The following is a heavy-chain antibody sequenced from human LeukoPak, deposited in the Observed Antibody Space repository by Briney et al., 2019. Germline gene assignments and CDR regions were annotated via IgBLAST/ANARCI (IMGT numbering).Heavy chain of an antibody. D-gene: IGHD6-13*01. CDR1: GGSISSSSYY. Sequence: SETLSLTCTVSGGSISSSSYYWGWIRRPPGKGLEWIGSIYYSGSTYYNPSLKSRVTISVDTSKNQFSLKLSSVTAADTAVYYCAKSGYSSTVVWLIWGQGTLVTVSS. CDR3: AKSGYSSTVVWLI. J-gene: IGHJ4*02. V-gene: IGHV4-39*01. CDR2: IYYSGST.